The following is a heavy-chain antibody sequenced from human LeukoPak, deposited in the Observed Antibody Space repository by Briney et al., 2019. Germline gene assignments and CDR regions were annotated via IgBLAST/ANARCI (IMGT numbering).Heavy chain of an antibody. CDR1: GFTFSRYA. Sequence: QAGGSLRLSCAASGFTFSRYAMQWVRQAPGKGLEWVAVISYDGENKYYADSVKGRFTLSRDNSKNTLSLQMNSLRAEDTAVYYCARKAAAGNFDFWGQGTLVTVSS. V-gene: IGHV3-30*04. D-gene: IGHD6-13*01. CDR2: ISYDGENK. J-gene: IGHJ4*02. CDR3: ARKAAAGNFDF.